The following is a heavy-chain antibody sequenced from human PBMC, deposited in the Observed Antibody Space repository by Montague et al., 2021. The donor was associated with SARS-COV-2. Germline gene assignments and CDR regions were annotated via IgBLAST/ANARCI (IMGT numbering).Heavy chain of an antibody. D-gene: IGHD3-16*01. V-gene: IGHV4-4*09. CDR3: ARYYERSWDA. Sequence: SETLSLTCTVSGVAISYGDWSWIRQPPGKGLEWIVTIFENGDTDHNPSLKSRVTVSEDTSQNQFSLRLSSVAAADTALYYCARYYERSWDAWGQGTTVTVSS. CDR1: GVAISYGD. CDR2: IFENGDT. J-gene: IGHJ6*02.